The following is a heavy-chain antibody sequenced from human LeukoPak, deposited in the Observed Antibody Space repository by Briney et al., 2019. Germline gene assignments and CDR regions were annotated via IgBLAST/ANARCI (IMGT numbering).Heavy chain of an antibody. V-gene: IGHV1-2*06. Sequence: ASVKVSCKASGYTFIGYYIHWIRQAPGQGLEWMGRINPNTGGTNYAQNFQGRVTMTRDTSISTAYMDLSSLRSDDTAVYYCATLGEDNTDTPFDYWGQGTLVTVSS. J-gene: IGHJ4*02. CDR2: INPNTGGT. CDR1: GYTFIGYY. CDR3: ATLGEDNTDTPFDY. D-gene: IGHD3-16*01.